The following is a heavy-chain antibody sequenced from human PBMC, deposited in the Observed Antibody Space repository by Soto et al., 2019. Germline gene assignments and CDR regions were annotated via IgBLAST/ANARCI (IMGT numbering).Heavy chain of an antibody. CDR3: TAMARIDY. Sequence: PGGSLRLSWAASGFTCSCSVIHWVRQASGKGLEWVGRIRTKTNNYATAYAASVKGRFTISRDDSKNMAYLQMNSLNTEDTAVDYCTAMARIDYWGQGTLVTVSS. CDR1: GFTCSCSV. V-gene: IGHV3-73*01. D-gene: IGHD5-12*01. CDR2: IRTKTNNYAT. J-gene: IGHJ4*02.